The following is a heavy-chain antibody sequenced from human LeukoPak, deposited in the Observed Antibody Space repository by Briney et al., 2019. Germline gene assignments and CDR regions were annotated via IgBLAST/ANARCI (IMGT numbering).Heavy chain of an antibody. Sequence: PGGSLRLSCAASGFTFSSYNMNWVRQAPGKGLEWVSSITSTGTYTFYADSVKGRFTISRDNSKNTLYLQMNSLRAEDTAVYYCAKDPVAAVGETDYWGQGTLVTVSS. CDR1: GFTFSSYN. CDR3: AKDPVAAVGETDY. V-gene: IGHV3-21*04. D-gene: IGHD2-15*01. J-gene: IGHJ4*02. CDR2: ITSTGTYT.